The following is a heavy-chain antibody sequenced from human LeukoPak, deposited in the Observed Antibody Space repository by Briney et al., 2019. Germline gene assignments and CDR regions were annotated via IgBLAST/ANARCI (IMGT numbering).Heavy chain of an antibody. D-gene: IGHD6-13*01. Sequence: GGSLRLSCAASGFTFSSYGMHWVRQAPGKGLEWVAFIRYDGSNKYYADSVKGRFTISRDNSKNTLYLQMNSLRAEDTAVYYCAKVEQQLVMEYYFDYWGQGTLVTVSS. CDR2: IRYDGSNK. J-gene: IGHJ4*02. CDR3: AKVEQQLVMEYYFDY. V-gene: IGHV3-30*02. CDR1: GFTFSSYG.